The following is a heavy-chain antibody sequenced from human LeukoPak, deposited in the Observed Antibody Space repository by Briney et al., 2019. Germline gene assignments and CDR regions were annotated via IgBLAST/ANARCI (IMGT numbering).Heavy chain of an antibody. CDR3: ARELVSLGYSYGYFDY. D-gene: IGHD5-18*01. J-gene: IGHJ4*02. Sequence: PGGSLRLSCAASGFTFSSYSMNWVRQAPGKGLEWVSSISSSSSYIYYADSVKGRFTISRDNAKNTLYLQMNSLRAEDTAVYYCARELVSLGYSYGYFDYWGQGTLVTVSS. V-gene: IGHV3-21*04. CDR1: GFTFSSYS. CDR2: ISSSSSYI.